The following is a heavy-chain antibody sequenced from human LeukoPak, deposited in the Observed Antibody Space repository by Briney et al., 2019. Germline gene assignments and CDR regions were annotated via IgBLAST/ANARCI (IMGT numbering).Heavy chain of an antibody. Sequence: SCKVSGYTLTELSMHWVRQAPGKGLVWVSRISPDGSTTKNADSVKGRFTISRDNARSTLFLQLNSLRAEDTAVYYCAREINKWFDPWGQGTLVTVSS. CDR2: ISPDGSTT. CDR3: AREINKWFDP. V-gene: IGHV3-74*03. CDR1: GYTLTELS. J-gene: IGHJ5*02.